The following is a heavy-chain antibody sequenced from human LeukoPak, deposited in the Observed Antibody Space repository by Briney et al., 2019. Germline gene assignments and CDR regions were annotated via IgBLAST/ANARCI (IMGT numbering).Heavy chain of an antibody. V-gene: IGHV3-23*01. Sequence: GGSLRLSCAASGFTFSSYAMSWVRQAPGKGLEWVTGISGRGGSTYYADSVKGRCTISRDNSKNTLYLQMNSLGAEDTAVYYCAKNTGLDMVRGVGYLDYWGQGTLVTVSS. CDR3: AKNTGLDMVRGVGYLDY. D-gene: IGHD3-10*01. CDR1: GFTFSSYA. CDR2: ISGRGGST. J-gene: IGHJ4*02.